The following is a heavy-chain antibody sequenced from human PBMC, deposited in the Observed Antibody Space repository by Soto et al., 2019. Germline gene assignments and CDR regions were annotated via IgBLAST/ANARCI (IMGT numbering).Heavy chain of an antibody. CDR2: IDPDDTEK. Sequence: GGSLRLSCAASGFPFSTWFMTWARQAPGKRLEWVANIDPDDTEKYYEDSVRGRFTISRDNAKNSLYLQMNNLRVEDTATYYCARSSYCSSDHWGQGTLVTVSS. CDR1: GFPFSTWF. D-gene: IGHD3-22*01. V-gene: IGHV3-7*01. CDR3: ARSSYCSSDH. J-gene: IGHJ4*02.